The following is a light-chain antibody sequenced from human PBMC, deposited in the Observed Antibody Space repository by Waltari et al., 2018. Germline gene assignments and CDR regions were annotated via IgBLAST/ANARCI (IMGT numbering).Light chain of an antibody. CDR1: SLRSSY. J-gene: IGLJ1*01. CDR2: GQN. V-gene: IGLV3-19*01. CDR3: SCRDNSGFRHV. Sequence: SSDLTQDPAVSVALGQTVRITCQGDSLRSSYATWYQQKPGQAPVLVIFGQNKRPSGIPDRFSGSSSRNTASLTIIGAQAEDEADYYCSCRDNSGFRHVFGTGTKVT.